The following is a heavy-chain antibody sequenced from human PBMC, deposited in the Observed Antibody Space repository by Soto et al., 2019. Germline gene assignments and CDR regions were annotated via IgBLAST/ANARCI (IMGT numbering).Heavy chain of an antibody. Sequence: EVQLVESGGGLVQPGRSLRLSCAASGFTFDDYAMHWVRQAPGKGLEWVSGISWNSGSIGYADSVKGRFTISRDNAKNSLYLQMNSLRAEDTALYYCAKDKYYGSGSYVPVAFDIWGQGTMVTVSS. D-gene: IGHD3-10*01. J-gene: IGHJ3*02. V-gene: IGHV3-9*01. CDR1: GFTFDDYA. CDR3: AKDKYYGSGSYVPVAFDI. CDR2: ISWNSGSI.